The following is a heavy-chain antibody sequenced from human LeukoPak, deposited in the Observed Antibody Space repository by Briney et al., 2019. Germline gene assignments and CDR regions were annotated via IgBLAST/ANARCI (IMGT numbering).Heavy chain of an antibody. J-gene: IGHJ6*03. CDR2: INPSGGST. CDR1: GYTFTSYY. CDR3: AADFWSGSRWNYYYYYMDV. V-gene: IGHV1-46*01. Sequence: GASVKVSCKASGYTFTSYYMHWVRQAPGQGLEWMGIINPSGGSTSYAQKFQGRVTMTRDTSTSTVYMELSSLRSEDTAVYYCAADFWSGSRWNYYYYYMDVWGKGTTVTVSS. D-gene: IGHD3-3*01.